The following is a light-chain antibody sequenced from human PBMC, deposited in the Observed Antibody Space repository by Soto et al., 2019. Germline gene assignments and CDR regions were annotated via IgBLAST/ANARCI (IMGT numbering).Light chain of an antibody. CDR3: QEYNSYSSVT. Sequence: DIPMTQSPSTLSASVGDRVTITCRASQSISSWLAWYQQKPGKAPKVLIYDASSLDSGVPSRFSGSGSGTEFTLTISSLQPDDFATYYCQEYNSYSSVTFGQGTKLEIK. CDR2: DAS. J-gene: IGKJ2*01. V-gene: IGKV1-5*01. CDR1: QSISSW.